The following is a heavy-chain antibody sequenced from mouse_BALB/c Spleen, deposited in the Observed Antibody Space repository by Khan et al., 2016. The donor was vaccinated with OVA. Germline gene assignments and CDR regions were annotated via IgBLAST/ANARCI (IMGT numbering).Heavy chain of an antibody. CDR2: INTYTGEP. D-gene: IGHD2-10*01. Sequence: QIQLVQSGPELKKPGETVKISCKASGHTFTKYGMNWVKQAPGKGLKWKGWINTYTGEPTYADDFNGRFAFSLETSASTAFLQINNLKNEDTATYFCARPPYFSYVMDNWGQGTSVTVSS. CDR3: ARPPYFSYVMDN. V-gene: IGHV9-3-1*01. J-gene: IGHJ4*01. CDR1: GHTFTKYG.